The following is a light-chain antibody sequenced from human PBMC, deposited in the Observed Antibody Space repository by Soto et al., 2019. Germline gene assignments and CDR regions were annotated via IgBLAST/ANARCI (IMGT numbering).Light chain of an antibody. CDR3: QQYYSTPLT. V-gene: IGKV4-1*01. CDR1: QSLLHSNGYNY. Sequence: DIVMTQSPLSLPVTPGEPASISCRSSQSLLHSNGYNYLAWYQQKPGQPPKLLIYWASTRESGVPDRFSGSGSGTDFTLTISSLQAEDEAVYYCQQYYSTPLTFGGGTKVEIK. J-gene: IGKJ4*01. CDR2: WAS.